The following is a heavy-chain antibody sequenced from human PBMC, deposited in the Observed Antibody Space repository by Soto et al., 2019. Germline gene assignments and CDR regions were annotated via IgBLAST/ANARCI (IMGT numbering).Heavy chain of an antibody. J-gene: IGHJ4*01. CDR3: ARDPEYNTPRYYLYF. V-gene: IGHV3-64*01. CDR1: GFTFSSYA. Sequence: EVQLVESGGGLVQPGGSLRLSCAASGFTFSSYAMHWVRQAPGKGLEYVSAISSNGGSTYYANSVKGRFTMSRDNSKNTLYLQMGSLRAEYMAVYYSARDPEYNTPRYYLYFWGRGSL. CDR2: ISSNGGST. D-gene: IGHD1-1*01.